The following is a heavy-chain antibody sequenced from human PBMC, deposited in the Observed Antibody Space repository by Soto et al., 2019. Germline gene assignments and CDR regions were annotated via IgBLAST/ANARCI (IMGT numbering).Heavy chain of an antibody. CDR3: AAGGYSYGHAGY. V-gene: IGHV1-69*01. D-gene: IGHD5-18*01. Sequence: QVQLVQSGAEVKKPGSSVKVSCKASVGTFSSYAISWVLQAPGQGLEWMGGIIPIFGTANYAQKFQGRVTITADESKSTAYMELSSLRSEDTAVYYCAAGGYSYGHAGYWGQGTLVTVSS. CDR1: VGTFSSYA. J-gene: IGHJ4*02. CDR2: IIPIFGTA.